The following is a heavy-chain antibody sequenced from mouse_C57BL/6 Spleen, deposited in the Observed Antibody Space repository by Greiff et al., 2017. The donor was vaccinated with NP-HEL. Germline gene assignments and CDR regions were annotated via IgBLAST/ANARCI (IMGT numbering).Heavy chain of an antibody. CDR3: ARDPYYYGSSSAWFAY. J-gene: IGHJ3*01. V-gene: IGHV5-17*01. Sequence: DVQLVESGGGLVKPGGSLKLSCAASGFTFSDYGMHWVRQAPEKGLEWVAYISSGSSTIYYADTVKGRFTISRDNAKNTLFLQMTSLRSEDTAMYYCARDPYYYGSSSAWFAYWGQGTLVTVSA. CDR2: ISSGSSTI. CDR1: GFTFSDYG. D-gene: IGHD1-1*01.